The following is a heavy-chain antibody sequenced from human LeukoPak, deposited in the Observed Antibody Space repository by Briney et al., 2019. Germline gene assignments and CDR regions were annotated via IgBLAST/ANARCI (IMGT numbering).Heavy chain of an antibody. CDR3: ARDNYYSLDV. V-gene: IGHV3-74*01. CDR2: IKSDGIST. Sequence: QSGGSLRLSCAASGLSLRTSLMHWVRQAPGKGLVWVSLIKSDGISTNYAESVEGRFTITRDNAKNTLYLQMNSLRAEDTAVYYCARDNYYSLDVWGQGTTVTVSS. CDR1: GLSLRTSL. J-gene: IGHJ6*02.